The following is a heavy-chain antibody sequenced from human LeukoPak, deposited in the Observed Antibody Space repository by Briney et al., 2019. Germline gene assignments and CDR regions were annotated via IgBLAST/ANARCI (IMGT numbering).Heavy chain of an antibody. Sequence: PSETLSLTCTVSGGSISSSSYYWGWIRQPPGKGLEWIGTIYYSGSTYYNPSLKSRVTISVDTSKNQFSLKLGSVTAADTAVYYCARRPVIYCSSTSCYAGAFDIWGQGTMVTVSS. D-gene: IGHD2-2*01. CDR3: ARRPVIYCSSTSCYAGAFDI. J-gene: IGHJ3*02. CDR1: GGSISSSSYY. V-gene: IGHV4-39*01. CDR2: IYYSGST.